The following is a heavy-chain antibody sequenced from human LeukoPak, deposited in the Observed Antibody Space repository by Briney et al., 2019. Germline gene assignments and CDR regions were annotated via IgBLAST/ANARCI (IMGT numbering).Heavy chain of an antibody. J-gene: IGHJ4*02. V-gene: IGHV3-23*01. CDR1: GFTFSSYA. D-gene: IGHD1-26*01. CDR2: ISGSGGST. CDR3: ARGGLEGARWNVGYYFDY. Sequence: GGSLRLSCAASGFTFSSYAMSWVRQAPGKGLEWVSAISGSGGSTYYADSVKGRFTISRDNAKNSLYLQMNSLRAEDTAVYYCARGGLEGARWNVGYYFDYWGQGTLVTVSS.